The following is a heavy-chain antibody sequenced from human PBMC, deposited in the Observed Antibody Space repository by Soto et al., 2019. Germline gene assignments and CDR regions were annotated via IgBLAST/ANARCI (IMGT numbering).Heavy chain of an antibody. CDR2: IIPIFGTA. D-gene: IGHD2-15*01. CDR3: ARGQGGCSGGSCYRYYYGMDV. J-gene: IGHJ6*02. CDR1: GVTFRSYV. V-gene: IGHV1-69*05. Sequence: ASVKVSCKASGVTFRSYVISWVRQAPGQGLEWMGWIIPIFGTASYAQKFQGRVTITTNTSTRTAYMELSSLRSEDTAVYYCARGQGGCSGGSCYRYYYGMDVWGQGTTVNVSS.